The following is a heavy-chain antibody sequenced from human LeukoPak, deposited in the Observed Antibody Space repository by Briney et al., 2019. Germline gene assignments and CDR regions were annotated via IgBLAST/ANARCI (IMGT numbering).Heavy chain of an antibody. CDR1: GGSISSNNYY. V-gene: IGHV4-39*07. CDR3: ARLTIVGGSYYFDY. CDR2: LYYSGSA. Sequence: SETLSLTCTVSGGSISSNNYYWGWIRQPPGKGLEWIGSLYYSGSAYYNPSLKSRVTISVDTSKNQFSLKLSSVTAADTAVYYCARLTIVGGSYYFDYWGQGTLVTVSS. J-gene: IGHJ4*02. D-gene: IGHD3-22*01.